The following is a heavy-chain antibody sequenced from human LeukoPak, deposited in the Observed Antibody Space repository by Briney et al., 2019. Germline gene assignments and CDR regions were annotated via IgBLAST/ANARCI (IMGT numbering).Heavy chain of an antibody. D-gene: IGHD1-1*01. V-gene: IGHV3-48*01. CDR1: GVTFSGYS. CDR2: ISASGGTT. Sequence: GGSLRLSCSNSGVTFSGYSMNWVRRAPGKGLEWLSYISASGGTTYYADSVNGRFTISRDNAKNSLFLEMNSLRVDDTAMYFCARSSLERHYSFDFWGRGTPVTVSS. CDR3: ARSSLERHYSFDF. J-gene: IGHJ4*02.